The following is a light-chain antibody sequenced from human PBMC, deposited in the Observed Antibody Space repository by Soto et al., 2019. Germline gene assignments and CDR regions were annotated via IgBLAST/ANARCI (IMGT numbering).Light chain of an antibody. J-gene: IGLJ2*01. CDR3: SSYAGSKNFIL. V-gene: IGLV2-8*01. CDR2: EVN. CDR1: TSDVGGYNY. Sequence: QSALTQPPSASGSPGQSVTISCTGTTSDVGGYNYVSWYQLHPGKVPKLIISEVNKRPSGVPDRFSGSKSGSTASLTVSGLQAEDEADYFCSSYAGSKNFILFGGGIKLTVL.